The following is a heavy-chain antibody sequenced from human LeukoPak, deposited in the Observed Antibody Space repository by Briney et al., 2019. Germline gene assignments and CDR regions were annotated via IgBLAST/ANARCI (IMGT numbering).Heavy chain of an antibody. V-gene: IGHV4-59*01. D-gene: IGHD3-9*01. CDR3: ARDHPVADWAADI. CDR1: GGSISSYS. J-gene: IGHJ3*02. Sequence: SETLSLTCSVSGGSISSYSWTWIRQPPGKGLEWIGFIDYSGSSNYNPSLKSRVTISADPSKNHFSLNLTSVTAAGTAVYFCARDHPVADWAADIWGRGTMVTVSS. CDR2: IDYSGSS.